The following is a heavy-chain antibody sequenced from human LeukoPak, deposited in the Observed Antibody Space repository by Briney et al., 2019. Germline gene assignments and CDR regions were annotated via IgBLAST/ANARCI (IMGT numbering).Heavy chain of an antibody. CDR3: AREPFHYYGMDV. CDR2: ISSNGGST. Sequence: GSLRLSCAASGFTFSSYAMHWVRQAPGKGLEYVSAISSNGGSTYYANSVKGRFTISRDNSKNTLYLQMGSLRAEDMAVYYCAREPFHYYGMDVWGQGTTVTVSS. J-gene: IGHJ6*02. CDR1: GFTFSSYA. V-gene: IGHV3-64*01.